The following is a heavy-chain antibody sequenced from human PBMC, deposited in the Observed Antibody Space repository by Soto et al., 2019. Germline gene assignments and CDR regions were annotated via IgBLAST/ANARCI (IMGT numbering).Heavy chain of an antibody. V-gene: IGHV3-15*01. CDR2: IKSKTDGGTT. D-gene: IGHD6-13*01. CDR3: TTDNFAAAGTSLSDWFDP. J-gene: IGHJ5*02. Sequence: EVQLVESGGGLVKPGGSLRLSCAASGFTFSNAWMSWVRQAPGKGLEWVGRIKSKTDGGTTDYAAPVKGRFTISRDDSKNTLYLQMNSLKTEDTAVYYCTTDNFAAAGTSLSDWFDPWGQGTLVTVSS. CDR1: GFTFSNAW.